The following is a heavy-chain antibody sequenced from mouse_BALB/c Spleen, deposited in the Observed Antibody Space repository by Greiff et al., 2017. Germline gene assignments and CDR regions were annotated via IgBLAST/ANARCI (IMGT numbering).Heavy chain of an antibody. CDR2: ISSGGSYT. V-gene: IGHV5-6-4*01. J-gene: IGHJ2*01. CDR1: GFTFSSYT. D-gene: IGHD2-10*01. CDR3: TRDGGAYYGIPYYFDY. Sequence: EVQLVESGGGLVKPGGSLKLSCAASGFTFSSYTMSWVRQTPEKRLEWVATISSGGSYTYYPDSVKGRFTISRDNAKNTLYLQMSSLKSEDTAMYYCTRDGGAYYGIPYYFDYWGQGTTLTVSS.